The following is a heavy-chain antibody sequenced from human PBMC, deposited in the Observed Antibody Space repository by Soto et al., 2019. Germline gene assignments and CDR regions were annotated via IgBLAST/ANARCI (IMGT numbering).Heavy chain of an antibody. D-gene: IGHD3-22*01. CDR1: GASISDYY. CDR2: IYYSGNT. CDR3: TRDREYYDSSGLYFDY. J-gene: IGHJ4*02. V-gene: IGHV4-59*01. Sequence: SETLSLTCTVSGASISDYYWSWIRQPPGKGLEWIGYIYYSGNTNYNPSLKGRVTISEDTSKNQISLKLTSVTAADTAVYYCTRDREYYDSSGLYFDYWGQGTLVTVSS.